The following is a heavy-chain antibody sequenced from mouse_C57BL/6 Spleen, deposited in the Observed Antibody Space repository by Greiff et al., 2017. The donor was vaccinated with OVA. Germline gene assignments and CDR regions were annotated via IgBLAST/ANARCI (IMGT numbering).Heavy chain of an antibody. D-gene: IGHD1-2*01. CDR3: AREEHGSYYAIDY. CDR1: GFTFSSYA. Sequence: EVMLVESGGGLVKPGGSLKLSCAASGFTFSSYAMSWVRQTPEKRLEWVATISAGGGYTYYPDNVKGRFTITRDKAKNNLYLQINHLTSEDTTMYYCAREEHGSYYAIDYWGQGTSVTVSS. CDR2: ISAGGGYT. V-gene: IGHV5-4*01. J-gene: IGHJ4*01.